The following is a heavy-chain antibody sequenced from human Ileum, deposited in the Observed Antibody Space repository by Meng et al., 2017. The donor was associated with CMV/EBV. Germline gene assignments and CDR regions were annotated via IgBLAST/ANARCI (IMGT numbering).Heavy chain of an antibody. CDR1: GFTFSNYW. Sequence: GESLKISCVASGFTFSNYWMHWVRQAPGKGLVWVSSIKNDGKTAAYADFVKGRFIISRDNAKSSLYLQMNSLRAEDTAVYYCARFSHDFWSGYDYYYYYYGMDVWGQGTTVTVSS. CDR2: IKNDGKTA. J-gene: IGHJ6*02. V-gene: IGHV3-74*01. D-gene: IGHD3-3*01. CDR3: ARFSHDFWSGYDYYYYYYGMDV.